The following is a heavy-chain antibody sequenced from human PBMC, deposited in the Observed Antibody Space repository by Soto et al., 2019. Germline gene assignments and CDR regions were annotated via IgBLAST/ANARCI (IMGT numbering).Heavy chain of an antibody. V-gene: IGHV3-23*01. Sequence: LRLSCADSGFTFISYAMSWVRQAPGKGLEWVSAISGSGGSTYYADSVKGRFTISRDNSKNTLYLQMNSLRAEDTAVYYCAKDPLVGATTGDYWGQGTLVTVSS. J-gene: IGHJ4*02. CDR3: AKDPLVGATTGDY. CDR2: ISGSGGST. CDR1: GFTFISYA. D-gene: IGHD1-26*01.